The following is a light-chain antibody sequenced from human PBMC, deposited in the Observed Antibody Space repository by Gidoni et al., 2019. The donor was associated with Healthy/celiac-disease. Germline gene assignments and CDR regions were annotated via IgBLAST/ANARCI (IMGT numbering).Light chain of an antibody. CDR3: QKSYSTPRT. Sequence: DIQMTQSPSSLSASVGDRVPITCRASQSISSYLNWYQQKPGKAPKLLIYAASSLQSGVPSRFSGSGSGTDFTLTISSLQPEDFATYYCQKSYSTPRTFGQGTKVEIK. CDR2: AAS. V-gene: IGKV1-39*01. CDR1: QSISSY. J-gene: IGKJ1*01.